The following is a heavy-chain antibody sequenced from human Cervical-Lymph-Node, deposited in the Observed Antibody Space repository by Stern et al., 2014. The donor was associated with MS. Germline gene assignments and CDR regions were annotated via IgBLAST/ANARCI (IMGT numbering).Heavy chain of an antibody. CDR2: ISAYNRNT. CDR3: AISRSPHYHYIVDV. Sequence: QVKLMQSGAEVKKTGASVKVSCKASDYTFNSHTFTWVRQAPGQGLEGVGWISAYNRNTNYAQRLKGRVNLTTDTSTRTAYMELRSLRSDDSAVYFCAISRSPHYHYIVDVWGQGTPVTVSS. V-gene: IGHV1-18*04. D-gene: IGHD5-12*01. J-gene: IGHJ6*02. CDR1: DYTFNSHT.